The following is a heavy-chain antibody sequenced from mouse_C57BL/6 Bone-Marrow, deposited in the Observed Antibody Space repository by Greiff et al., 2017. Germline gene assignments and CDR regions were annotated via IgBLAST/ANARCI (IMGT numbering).Heavy chain of an antibody. CDR2: ISNGGGST. J-gene: IGHJ4*01. CDR1: GFTFSDYY. V-gene: IGHV5-12*01. D-gene: IGHD2-3*01. CDR3: ARRGWGYAKDY. Sequence: EVKLMESGGGLVQPGGSLKLSCAASGFTFSDYYMYWVRQTPEKRLEWVAYISNGGGSTYYPDTVKGRFTISRDNAKNTLYLQMSRLKSEDTAMYYCARRGWGYAKDYWGQGTSVTVSS.